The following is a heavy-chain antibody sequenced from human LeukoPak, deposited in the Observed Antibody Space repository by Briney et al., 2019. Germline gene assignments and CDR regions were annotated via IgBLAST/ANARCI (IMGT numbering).Heavy chain of an antibody. CDR2: IYYSGST. J-gene: IGHJ4*02. CDR1: GGSISSYY. D-gene: IGHD5-12*01. CDR3: ARVFRAKRQATAYYFDY. V-gene: IGHV4-59*01. Sequence: SETLSLTCTVSGGSISSYYWSWIRQPPGKGLEWIGYIYYSGSTNYNPSLKSRVTISVDTSKNQFSLKLSSVTAADTAVYYCARVFRAKRQATAYYFDYWGQGTLVTVSS.